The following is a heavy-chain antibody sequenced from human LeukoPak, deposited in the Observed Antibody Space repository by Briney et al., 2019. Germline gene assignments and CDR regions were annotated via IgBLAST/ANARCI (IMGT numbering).Heavy chain of an antibody. CDR3: ARPLDYGDYAFDY. J-gene: IGHJ4*02. CDR1: GGSISSSSYY. V-gene: IGHV4-39*01. Sequence: SETLSLTCTVSGGSISSSSYYWGWIRQPPGKGLEWIGSIYYSGSTYYNPSLKSRVTISVDTSKNQFSLKLSFVTAADTAVYYCARPLDYGDYAFDYWGQGTLVTVSS. D-gene: IGHD4-17*01. CDR2: IYYSGST.